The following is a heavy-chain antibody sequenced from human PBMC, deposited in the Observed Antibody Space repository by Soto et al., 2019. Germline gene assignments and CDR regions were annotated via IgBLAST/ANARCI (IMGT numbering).Heavy chain of an antibody. CDR1: GFTFSSCA. V-gene: IGHV3-23*01. CDR3: AMGVYYDFWSGYDGGY. CDR2: ISGSGGST. Sequence: AGGSLRLSCAASGFTFSSCAMSWVRQAPGKGLEWVSAISGSGGSTYYADSVKGRFTISRGNSKNTLYLQMNSLRAEDTAVYYCAMGVYYDFWSGYDGGYWGQGTLVTVSS. J-gene: IGHJ4*02. D-gene: IGHD3-3*01.